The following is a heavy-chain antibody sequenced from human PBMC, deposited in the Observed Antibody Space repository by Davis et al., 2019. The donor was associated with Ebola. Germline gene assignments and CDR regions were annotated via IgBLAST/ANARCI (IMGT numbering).Heavy chain of an antibody. V-gene: IGHV3-30*02. CDR3: AKDRGFYCSSTSCYTDDAFDI. CDR1: GFTFSSYG. CDR2: IRYDGSNK. D-gene: IGHD2-2*02. Sequence: GESLKISCAASGFTFSSYGMHWVRQAPGKGLEWVAFIRYDGSNKYYADSVKGRFTISRDNSKNTLYLQMNSLRAEDTAVYYCAKDRGFYCSSTSCYTDDAFDIWGQGTMVTVSS. J-gene: IGHJ3*02.